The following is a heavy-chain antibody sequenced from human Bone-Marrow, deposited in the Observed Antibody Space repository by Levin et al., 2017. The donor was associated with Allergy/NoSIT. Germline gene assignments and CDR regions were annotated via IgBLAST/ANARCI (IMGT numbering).Heavy chain of an antibody. Sequence: GASVKVSCKASGYTFTSYGISWVRQAPGQGLEWMGWISAYNGNTNYAQKLQGRVTMTTDTSTSTAYMELRSLRSDDTAVYYCARDPYCSGGSCYPYYYYYGMDVWGQGTTVTVSS. J-gene: IGHJ6*02. D-gene: IGHD2-15*01. CDR3: ARDPYCSGGSCYPYYYYYGMDV. V-gene: IGHV1-18*01. CDR1: GYTFTSYG. CDR2: ISAYNGNT.